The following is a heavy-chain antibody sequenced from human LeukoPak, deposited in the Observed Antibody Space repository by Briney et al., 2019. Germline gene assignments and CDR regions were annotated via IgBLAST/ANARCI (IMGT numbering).Heavy chain of an antibody. CDR1: GGSISSGSYY. V-gene: IGHV4-61*02. Sequence: PSQTLSLTCTVSGGSISSGSYYWSWIRQAAGKGLESIGRIYTGGSTNYNPSLNSRATISVDTSKNQFSLKLSSVTAADTAVYYCAREPDYYYYGMDVWGQGTTVTVSS. D-gene: IGHD1-14*01. CDR3: AREPDYYYYGMDV. CDR2: IYTGGST. J-gene: IGHJ6*02.